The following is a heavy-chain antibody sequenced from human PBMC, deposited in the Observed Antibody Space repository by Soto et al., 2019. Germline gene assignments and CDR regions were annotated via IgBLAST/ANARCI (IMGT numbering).Heavy chain of an antibody. CDR3: ARESGGATATLDYYYFYMDV. J-gene: IGHJ6*03. Sequence: QVQLVQSGAEVKKPGASVTVSCRSSGDTFTDYYIHWVRQAPGQGLEWMGWINPNSGVTKYAQKFQGWVSMTRDTSIRTVYMRLSRLRSDDTAVYYCARESGGATATLDYYYFYMDVWGTGTTVTVSS. CDR1: GDTFTDYY. CDR2: INPNSGVT. V-gene: IGHV1-2*04. D-gene: IGHD5-12*01.